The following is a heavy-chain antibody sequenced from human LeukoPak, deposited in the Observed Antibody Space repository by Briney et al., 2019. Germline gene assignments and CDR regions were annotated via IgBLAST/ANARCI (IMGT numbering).Heavy chain of an antibody. V-gene: IGHV4-59*01. D-gene: IGHD6-19*01. CDR2: MHYSGRT. Sequence: PSETLSLTCTVSGGSISSYFWTWFRQPPGKGLEWIGYMHYSGRTNYNPSLKSRVAISGDTSKNQFSLKVTSVTAADTAVYFCARTIEVACPLDYWGQGTLVTVSS. CDR1: GGSISSYF. CDR3: ARTIEVACPLDY. J-gene: IGHJ4*02.